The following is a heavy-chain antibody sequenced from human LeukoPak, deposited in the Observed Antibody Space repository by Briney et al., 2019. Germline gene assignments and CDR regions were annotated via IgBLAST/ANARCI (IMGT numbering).Heavy chain of an antibody. D-gene: IGHD3-22*01. J-gene: IGHJ3*02. Sequence: GRSLRLSCAASGFTFSSYGMHWVRQAPGKGLEWVAVISYDGSNKYYADSVKGRFTISRDNAKNSLYLQMNSLRAEDTAVYYCAREITMIVSYAFDIWGLGTMVTVSS. CDR2: ISYDGSNK. CDR1: GFTFSSYG. CDR3: AREITMIVSYAFDI. V-gene: IGHV3-30*03.